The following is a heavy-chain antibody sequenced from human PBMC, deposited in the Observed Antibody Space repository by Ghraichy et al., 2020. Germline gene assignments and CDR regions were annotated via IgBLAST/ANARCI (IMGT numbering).Heavy chain of an antibody. J-gene: IGHJ6*03. V-gene: IGHV1-18*01. CDR1: GYTFTSYG. CDR3: ARASTYYDFWSGLNHYYYYMDV. Sequence: ASVKVSCKASGYTFTSYGISWVRQAPGQGLEWMGWISAYNGNTNYAQKLQGRVTMTTDTSTSTAYMELRSLRSDDTAVYYCARASTYYDFWSGLNHYYYYMDVWGKGTTVTVSS. D-gene: IGHD3-3*01. CDR2: ISAYNGNT.